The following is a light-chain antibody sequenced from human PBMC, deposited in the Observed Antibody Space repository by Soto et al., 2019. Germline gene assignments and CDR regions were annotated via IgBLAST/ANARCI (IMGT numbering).Light chain of an antibody. V-gene: IGKV3-15*01. Sequence: IVMTQSPATLSLSHGERATLSCRAGQSVSRDLAWYSQKPGQAPRLPIYGASTRATGIPARFSGNGSGTEFTLTISSLQSEDFAVYYCQQYNNWPPLTFGGGTNVDIK. CDR2: GAS. CDR1: QSVSRD. CDR3: QQYNNWPPLT. J-gene: IGKJ4*01.